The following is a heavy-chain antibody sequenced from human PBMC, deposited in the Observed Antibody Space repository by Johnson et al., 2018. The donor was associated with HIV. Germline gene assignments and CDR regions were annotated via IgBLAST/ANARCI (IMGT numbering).Heavy chain of an antibody. Sequence: VQLVESGGGLVQPGGSLRLSCAASGFTVSSNYMSWVRQAPGKGLEWVSVIYSGGSTYYADSVKGRFTISRDNAKNTLYLQMNSLRAEDTAVYYCAKGTSEGRVNAFEIWGQGTMVTVSS. CDR1: GFTVSSNY. D-gene: IGHD3-10*01. V-gene: IGHV3-66*01. J-gene: IGHJ3*02. CDR2: IYSGGST. CDR3: AKGTSEGRVNAFEI.